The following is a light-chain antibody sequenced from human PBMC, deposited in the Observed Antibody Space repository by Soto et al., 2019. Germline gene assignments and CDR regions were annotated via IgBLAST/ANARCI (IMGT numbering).Light chain of an antibody. Sequence: QSVLTQSPSVSGAPGQRVTISCTGSSSNIGAGYDVHWYQQLPGTAPKLLIYGNSNRPSGVPDRFSGSKSGTSASLATTGLQAEDEADYYCQSYDSSLSGWVFGGGTQLTVL. J-gene: IGLJ3*02. CDR1: SSNIGAGYD. CDR3: QSYDSSLSGWV. CDR2: GNS. V-gene: IGLV1-40*01.